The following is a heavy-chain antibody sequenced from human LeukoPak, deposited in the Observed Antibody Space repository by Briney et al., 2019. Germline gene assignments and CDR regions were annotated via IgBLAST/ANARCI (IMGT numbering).Heavy chain of an antibody. Sequence: PSQTLSLTCTVSGYSINSGYFWGWVRQPPGKGPEWIGSIFHTGDVYYNPSLRSRVTLSIDTSRNQVSLKVTSVTAADTALYYCARVVASTSIDSWGQGILVTVSS. CDR1: GYSINSGYF. J-gene: IGHJ4*02. CDR3: ARVVASTSIDS. D-gene: IGHD2-15*01. V-gene: IGHV4-38-2*02. CDR2: IFHTGDV.